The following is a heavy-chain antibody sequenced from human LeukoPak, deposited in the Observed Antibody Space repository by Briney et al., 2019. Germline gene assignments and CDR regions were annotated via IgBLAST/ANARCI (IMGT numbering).Heavy chain of an antibody. J-gene: IGHJ6*02. CDR1: GYTFTSYD. D-gene: IGHD3-16*01. CDR3: ARDPVLPSYVMDV. Sequence: ASVKVSCKASGYTFTSYDINWVRQATGQGLEWMGWMNPNSGNTGYAQKLQGRVTMTTDTSTSTAYMELRSLRSDDTAVYYCARDPVLPSYVMDVWGQGTTVTVSS. V-gene: IGHV1-8*01. CDR2: MNPNSGNT.